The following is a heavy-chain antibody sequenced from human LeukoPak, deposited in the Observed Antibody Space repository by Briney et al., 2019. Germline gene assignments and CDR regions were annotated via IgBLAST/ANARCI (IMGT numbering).Heavy chain of an antibody. CDR1: GGSFSGYY. CDR2: INHSGST. D-gene: IGHD3-10*01. V-gene: IGHV4-34*01. J-gene: IGHJ4*02. Sequence: PSETLSLTCAVYGGSFSGYYWSWIRQPPGKGLEWIGEINHSGSTNYNPSLKSRVTISVDTSKNQFSLKLSSVTAADTAVYYCARHGYYGSGKTFDYWGQGTLVTVSS. CDR3: ARHGYYGSGKTFDY.